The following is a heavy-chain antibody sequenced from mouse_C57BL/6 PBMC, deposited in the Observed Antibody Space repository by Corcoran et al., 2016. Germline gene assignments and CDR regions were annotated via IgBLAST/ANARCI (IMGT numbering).Heavy chain of an antibody. J-gene: IGHJ4*01. D-gene: IGHD1-1*01. CDR1: GYTFTDYY. V-gene: IGHV1-19*01. CDR2: INPYNGGT. Sequence: EVQLQQSGPVLVKPGASVKMSCKASGYTFTDYYMNWVKQSHGKSLEWIGVINPYNGGTSYNQKFKGKATLTVDKSSSTAYMELNSLTSEDSAVYYCARGTTRAMDYWGQGTSVTVSS. CDR3: ARGTTRAMDY.